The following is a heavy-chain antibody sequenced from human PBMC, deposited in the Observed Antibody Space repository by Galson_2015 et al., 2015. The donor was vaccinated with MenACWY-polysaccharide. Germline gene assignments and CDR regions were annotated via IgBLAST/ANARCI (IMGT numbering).Heavy chain of an antibody. D-gene: IGHD6-19*01. J-gene: IGHJ4*02. V-gene: IGHV3-30*18. CDR2: ITYDGSDQ. Sequence: LRLSCAASGFTFSSYGMHWVRQAPGKGLEWVAYITYDGSDQNYARSVKGRFTISRDNSKSMLYLQMDSLRAEDTAVYHCAKREARNSGPFDLWGQGALVTVSS. CDR3: AKREARNSGPFDL. CDR1: GFTFSSYG.